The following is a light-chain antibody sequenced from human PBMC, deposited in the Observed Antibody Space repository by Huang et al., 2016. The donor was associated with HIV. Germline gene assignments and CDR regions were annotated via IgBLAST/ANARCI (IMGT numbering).Light chain of an antibody. J-gene: IGKJ2*01. CDR2: WAS. CDR1: QRVLFSSNNKNY. CDR3: QHYYTTPYT. Sequence: DIVLTQSPDSLAVSLGERATINCKSSQRVLFSSNNKNYLAWYQPKPGQPPKLLIYWASTRESGVPDRFIGSGSGTDFTLTISSLQAEDVAVYYCQHYYTTPYTFGQGTRLEIK. V-gene: IGKV4-1*01.